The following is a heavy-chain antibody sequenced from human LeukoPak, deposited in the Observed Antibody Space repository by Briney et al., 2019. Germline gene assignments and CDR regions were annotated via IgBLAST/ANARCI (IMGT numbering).Heavy chain of an antibody. D-gene: IGHD5-18*01. CDR1: GFTFSSYG. J-gene: IGHJ4*02. V-gene: IGHV3-33*01. Sequence: GESLRLSCAASGFTFSSYGMHWVRQAPGKGLEWVAVIWYDASNQYYADSVKGRFTISRDNSKNTLYLQMNSLRAEDTAVYYCTRRGYGYWGQGTLVTVSS. CDR3: TRRGYGY. CDR2: IWYDASNQ.